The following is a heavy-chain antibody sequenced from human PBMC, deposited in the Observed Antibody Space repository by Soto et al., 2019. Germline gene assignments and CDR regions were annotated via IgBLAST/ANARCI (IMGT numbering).Heavy chain of an antibody. CDR3: ARVADCSGGRCYFSVDY. J-gene: IGHJ4*02. CDR2: IYYSGST. V-gene: IGHV4-59*08. D-gene: IGHD2-15*01. CDR1: GGSLSGYY. Sequence: PSETLSLTCTVSGGSLSGYYWSWIRQPPGKGLEWIGYIYYSGSTNYNPSLKSRVTISVDTSKNQFSLKLSSVTAADTAVYYCARVADCSGGRCYFSVDYWGQGTLVTVSS.